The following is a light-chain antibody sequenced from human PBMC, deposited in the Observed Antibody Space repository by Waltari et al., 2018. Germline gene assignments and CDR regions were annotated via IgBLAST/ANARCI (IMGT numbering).Light chain of an antibody. J-gene: IGKJ4*01. V-gene: IGKV1-9*01. CDR1: QVISSD. CDR2: ALS. Sequence: IQLTHSPSSLSASVGDRVTITCRASQVISSDLAWYQQKPGKAPKLLISALSTLQSGVPPRFSGSGSGTDFTLTISSLQPEDFATYYCQQLYSYPITFGGGTKVEIK. CDR3: QQLYSYPIT.